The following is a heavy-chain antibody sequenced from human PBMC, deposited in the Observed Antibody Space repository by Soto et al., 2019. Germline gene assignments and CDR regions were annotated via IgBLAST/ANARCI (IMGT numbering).Heavy chain of an antibody. D-gene: IGHD3-10*01. Sequence: PGGSLRLSCAASGFTFDDYAMHWVRQAPGKGLEWVSGISWNSGSIGYADSVKGRFTISRDNAKNSLYLQMNSLRAEDTALYYCAVGSGSYLSFWGQGTLVTVSS. CDR1: GFTFDDYA. J-gene: IGHJ4*02. V-gene: IGHV3-9*01. CDR3: AVGSGSYLSF. CDR2: ISWNSGSI.